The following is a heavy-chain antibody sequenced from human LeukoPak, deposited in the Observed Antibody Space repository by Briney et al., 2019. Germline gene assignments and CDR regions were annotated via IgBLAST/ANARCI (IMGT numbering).Heavy chain of an antibody. CDR1: GGSISSGDYY. CDR3: ARSFRGYPHRFDP. J-gene: IGHJ5*02. Sequence: PSETLSLTCTVSGGSISSGDYYWSWIRQPPGKGLEWIGYIYYSGSTYYNPSLKSRVTVSVDTSKNQFSLKLSSVTAADTAVYYCARSFRGYPHRFDPWGQGTPVTVSS. CDR2: IYYSGST. D-gene: IGHD3-22*01. V-gene: IGHV4-30-4*01.